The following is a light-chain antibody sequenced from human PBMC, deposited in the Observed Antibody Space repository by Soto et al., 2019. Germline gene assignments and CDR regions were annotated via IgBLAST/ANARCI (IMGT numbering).Light chain of an antibody. V-gene: IGLV1-40*01. CDR1: RPNIGADYF. CDR2: DDT. Sequence: VLTQPPSLAGAPGQGVTISCTGSRPNIGADYFVHWYQQLPGAAPQLLIYDDTNRPSGVPDRFSGSKSGTSASLAITGLQAEDEADYYCQSYNSSLRGYAFGSGTKVTVL. CDR3: QSYNSSLRGYA. J-gene: IGLJ1*01.